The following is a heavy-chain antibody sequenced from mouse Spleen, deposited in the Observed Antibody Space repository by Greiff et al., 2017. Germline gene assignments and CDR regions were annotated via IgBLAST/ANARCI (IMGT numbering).Heavy chain of an antibody. D-gene: IGHD2-4*01. V-gene: IGHV5-4*02. CDR2: ISDGGSYT. Sequence: EVQLQESGGGLVKPGGSLKLSCAASGFTFSDYYMSWVRQTPEKRLEWVATISDGGSYTYYPDSVKGRFTISRDNAKNNLYLQMSSLKSEDTAMYYCARDPYYDYDGWFAYWGQGTLVTVSA. CDR1: GFTFSDYY. J-gene: IGHJ3*01. CDR3: ARDPYYDYDGWFAY.